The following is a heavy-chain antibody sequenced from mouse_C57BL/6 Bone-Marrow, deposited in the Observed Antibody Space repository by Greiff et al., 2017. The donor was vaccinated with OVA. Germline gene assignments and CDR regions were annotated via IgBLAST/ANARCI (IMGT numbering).Heavy chain of an antibody. CDR3: ARGYGSSSYYAMDY. CDR1: GYTFTSYG. D-gene: IGHD1-1*01. V-gene: IGHV1-81*01. CDR2: IYPRSGNT. J-gene: IGHJ4*01. Sequence: QVQLQQSGAELARPGASVKLSCKASGYTFTSYGISWVKQRPGQGLEWIGEIYPRSGNTYYNEKFKGKATLTADKSSSTAYMELRSLTSEDSAVYFCARGYGSSSYYAMDYWGQGTSVTVSS.